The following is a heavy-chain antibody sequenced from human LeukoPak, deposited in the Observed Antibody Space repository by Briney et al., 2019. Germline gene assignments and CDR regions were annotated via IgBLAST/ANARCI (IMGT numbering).Heavy chain of an antibody. V-gene: IGHV3-30-3*01. Sequence: GGSLRLSCAASGFTFSSYAMHWVRQAPGKGLEWVAVISYDGSNKYYADSVKGRFTISRDNSKNTLYLQMNSLRAEDTAVYYCARLGRDGYNYFDYWGQGTLVTVSS. D-gene: IGHD5-24*01. CDR3: ARLGRDGYNYFDY. CDR2: ISYDGSNK. J-gene: IGHJ4*02. CDR1: GFTFSSYA.